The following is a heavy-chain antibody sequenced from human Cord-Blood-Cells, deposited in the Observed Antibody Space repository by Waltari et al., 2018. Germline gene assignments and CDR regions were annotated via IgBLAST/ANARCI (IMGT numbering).Heavy chain of an antibody. CDR1: GFTFSSYG. CDR2: IRYDGSNK. V-gene: IGHV3-30*02. CDR3: AKEDGSYYDY. J-gene: IGHJ4*02. Sequence: QVQLVESGGGVVQPGGSLTLSCAASGFTFSSYGMHWVRQAPGKELEWVAFIRYDGSNKYYADSVKGRFTISRDNSKNTLYLQMNSLRAEDTAVYYCAKEDGSYYDYWGQGTLVTVSS. D-gene: IGHD1-26*01.